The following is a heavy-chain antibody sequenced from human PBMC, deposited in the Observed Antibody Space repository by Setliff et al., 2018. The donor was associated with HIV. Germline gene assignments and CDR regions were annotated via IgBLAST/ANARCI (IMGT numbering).Heavy chain of an antibody. V-gene: IGHV1-8*02. CDR3: ARVKYYDSSGYSIGAFDI. CDR2: MNPNSGNT. CDR1: GYTFTSYD. J-gene: IGHJ3*02. D-gene: IGHD3-22*01. Sequence: ASVKVSCKASGYTFTSYDINWVRQATGQGLEWMGWMNPNSGNTGYAQKFQGRVTMTRNTSISTAYMELSSLGSEDTAVYYCARVKYYDSSGYSIGAFDIWGQGTMVTVSS.